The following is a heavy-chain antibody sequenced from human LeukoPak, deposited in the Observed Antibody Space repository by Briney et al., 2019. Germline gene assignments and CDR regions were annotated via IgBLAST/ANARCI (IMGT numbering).Heavy chain of an antibody. CDR1: GGSFSGYY. J-gene: IGHJ4*02. CDR2: INHSGST. CDR3: ARARFAIRGVIDY. D-gene: IGHD3-10*01. Sequence: SETLSLTCAVYGGSFSGYYWSWIRQPPGKGLEWIGEINHSGSTNYNPSLKSRVTISVDTPKNQFSLKLSSVTAADTAVYYCARARFAIRGVIDYWGQGTLVTVSS. V-gene: IGHV4-34*01.